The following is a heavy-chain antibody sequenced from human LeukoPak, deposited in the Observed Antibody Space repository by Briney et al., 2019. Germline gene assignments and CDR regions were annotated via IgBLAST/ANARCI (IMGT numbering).Heavy chain of an antibody. V-gene: IGHV1-46*01. D-gene: IGHD5-18*01. CDR1: GYSFTNYY. Sequence: ASVKVSCKASGYSFTNYYMHWVRQAPGQGLEWMGIINPRGGSTTDAQKFQGRVTMTRDTSTSTVYMELSSLRSDDTAVYYCARFGGYSYEDWGQGTLVTVSS. CDR3: ARFGGYSYED. J-gene: IGHJ4*02. CDR2: INPRGGST.